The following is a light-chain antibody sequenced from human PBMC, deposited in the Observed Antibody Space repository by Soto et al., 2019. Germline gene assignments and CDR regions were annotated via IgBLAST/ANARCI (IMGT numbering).Light chain of an antibody. CDR2: RNS. J-gene: IGLJ2*01. CDR1: SSNIGSYY. CDR3: AAWDVSLSGYVV. Sequence: QSVLTQPPSASGTPGQRVIISCSGSSSNIGSYYVYWYQQLPGAAPKLLIYRNSQRPSGVPDRFSGSKSDTSASLAISGLRSEDEADYYCAAWDVSLSGYVVFGGGTKLTVL. V-gene: IGLV1-47*01.